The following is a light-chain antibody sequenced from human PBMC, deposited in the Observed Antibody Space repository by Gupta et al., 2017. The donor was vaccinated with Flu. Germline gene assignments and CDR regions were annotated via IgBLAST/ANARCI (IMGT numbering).Light chain of an antibody. V-gene: IGKV3-20*01. J-gene: IGKJ4*01. CDR2: GAS. CDR3: QQYGSSLLT. Sequence: DSVLKQSPGTLSLSPGERATLSCRASQSVSSSYLDWYQQKPGQAPRLLIYGASSRATGIPDRFSGSGSGTDFTLTISRLEPEDFAVYYCQQYGSSLLTFGGGTKVEIK. CDR1: QSVSSSY.